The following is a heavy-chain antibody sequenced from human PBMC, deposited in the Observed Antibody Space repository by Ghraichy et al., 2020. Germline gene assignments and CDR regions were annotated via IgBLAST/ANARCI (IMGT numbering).Heavy chain of an antibody. D-gene: IGHD6-13*01. V-gene: IGHV3-53*01. CDR3: ARMYSSSWPTPSGWFDP. J-gene: IGHJ5*02. Sequence: GGSLRLSCAASGFTVSSNYMSWVRQAPGKGLEWVSVIYSGGSTYYADSVKGRFTISRDNSKNTLYLQMNSLRAEDTAMYYCARMYSSSWPTPSGWFDPWGQGTLVTVSS. CDR2: IYSGGST. CDR1: GFTVSSNY.